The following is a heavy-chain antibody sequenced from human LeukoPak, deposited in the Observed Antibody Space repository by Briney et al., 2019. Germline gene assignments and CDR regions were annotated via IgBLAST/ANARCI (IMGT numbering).Heavy chain of an antibody. J-gene: IGHJ4*02. V-gene: IGHV3-21*01. CDR3: ARGGRTVPAARGDY. Sequence: GGSLRLSCAASGFTFSSYSMNWVRQAPGKELEWVSSISSSSSYIYYADSVKGRFTISRDNAKNSLYLQMNSLRAEDTAVYYCARGGRTVPAARGDYWGQGTLVTVSS. CDR2: ISSSSSYI. D-gene: IGHD2-2*01. CDR1: GFTFSSYS.